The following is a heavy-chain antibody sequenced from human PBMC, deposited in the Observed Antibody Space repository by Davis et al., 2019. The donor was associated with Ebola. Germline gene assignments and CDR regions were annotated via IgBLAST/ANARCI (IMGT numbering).Heavy chain of an antibody. V-gene: IGHV3-7*01. D-gene: IGHD4-17*01. CDR1: GFTFSSYW. CDR3: AREDDYGDYYYGMDV. Sequence: PGGSLRLSCAASGFTFSSYWMSWVRQAPGKGLEWVANIKQDGSEKYYVDSVKGRFTISRDNSKNTLYLQMNSLRAEDTAVYYCAREDDYGDYYYGMDVWGQGTTVTVSS. CDR2: IKQDGSEK. J-gene: IGHJ6*02.